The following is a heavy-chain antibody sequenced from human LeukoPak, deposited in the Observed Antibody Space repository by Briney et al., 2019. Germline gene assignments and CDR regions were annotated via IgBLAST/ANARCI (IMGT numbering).Heavy chain of an antibody. CDR1: GGSISSSSYY. D-gene: IGHD6-19*01. CDR3: ARDGGLPDSSGWYPRYFDL. J-gene: IGHJ2*01. CDR2: IYYSGST. V-gene: IGHV4-39*07. Sequence: SETLSLTCTVSGGSISSSSYYWGWIRQPPGKGLEWIGSIYYSGSTYYNPSLKSRVTISVDTSKNQFSLKLSSVTAADTAVYYCARDGGLPDSSGWYPRYFDLWGRGTLVTVSS.